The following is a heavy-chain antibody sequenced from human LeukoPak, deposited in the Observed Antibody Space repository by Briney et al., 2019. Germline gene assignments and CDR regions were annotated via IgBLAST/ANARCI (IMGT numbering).Heavy chain of an antibody. V-gene: IGHV3-9*01. Sequence: PGGSLRLSCAASGFNFDDYAMHWVRQVPGKGLEWVSGISWNSPTKVYADSVKGRFTISRDNAKNTLYLQMNSLRAEDTAVYYCAKDGLSSSTSSYYYMDVWGKGTTVTVSS. D-gene: IGHD2-2*01. CDR3: AKDGLSSSTSSYYYMDV. J-gene: IGHJ6*03. CDR1: GFNFDDYA. CDR2: ISWNSPTK.